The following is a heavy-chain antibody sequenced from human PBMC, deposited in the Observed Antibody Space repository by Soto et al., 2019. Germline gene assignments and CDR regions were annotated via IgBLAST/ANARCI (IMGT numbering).Heavy chain of an antibody. CDR1: GYTFTSYG. CDR3: ARKGLYSSGGSCYSSYYGMDV. V-gene: IGHV1-18*01. D-gene: IGHD2-15*01. Sequence: GASVKVSCKASGYTFTSYGISWVRQAPGQGLEWMGWISAYNGNTNYAQKLQGRVTMTTDTSTSTAYMELRSLRSDDTAVYYCARKGLYSSGGSCYSSYYGMDVWGQGTTVTVSS. J-gene: IGHJ6*02. CDR2: ISAYNGNT.